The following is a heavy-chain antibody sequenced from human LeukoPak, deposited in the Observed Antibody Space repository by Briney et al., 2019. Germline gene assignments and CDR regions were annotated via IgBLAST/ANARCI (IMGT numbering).Heavy chain of an antibody. D-gene: IGHD1-26*01. J-gene: IGHJ6*03. Sequence: GGSPRLSCAASGFTFSSYWMSWVRQAPGKGLEWVANIKQDGSEKYYVDSVKGRFTISRDNAKNSLYLQMDSLRAEDTAVYYCARDPYSGSYYAYYYYYMDVWGKGTTVTVSS. CDR3: ARDPYSGSYYAYYYYYMDV. CDR1: GFTFSSYW. V-gene: IGHV3-7*01. CDR2: IKQDGSEK.